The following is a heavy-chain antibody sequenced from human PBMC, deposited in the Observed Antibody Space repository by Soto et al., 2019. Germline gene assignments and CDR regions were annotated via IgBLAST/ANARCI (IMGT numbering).Heavy chain of an antibody. V-gene: IGHV3-23*01. CDR2: ITGSGDST. CDR1: GFTFKSYA. CDR3: ARGGGTYYYYYYGMDV. D-gene: IGHD1-1*01. J-gene: IGHJ6*02. Sequence: VGSLRLSCAASGFTFKSYAVSWVRQAPGKGLEWVSVITGSGDSTYYADSVKVRFTISRDNSKNTLYLQMNSLRAEDTAVYYCARGGGTYYYYYYGMDVWGQGTTVTVSS.